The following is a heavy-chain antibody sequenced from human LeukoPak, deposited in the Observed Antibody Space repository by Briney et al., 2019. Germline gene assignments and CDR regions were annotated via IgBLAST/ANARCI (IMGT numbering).Heavy chain of an antibody. V-gene: IGHV3-48*01. D-gene: IGHD3-10*01. CDR3: AKGVRGVTIGY. CDR2: ISSSSSTI. Sequence: GGSLRLSLAASGFTFSSYSMNWVRQAPGKGREWVSYISSSSSTIYYADSVKGRFTISRDNSKNTLYLQMNSLRAEDTAVYYCAKGVRGVTIGYWGQGTLVTVSS. CDR1: GFTFSSYS. J-gene: IGHJ4*02.